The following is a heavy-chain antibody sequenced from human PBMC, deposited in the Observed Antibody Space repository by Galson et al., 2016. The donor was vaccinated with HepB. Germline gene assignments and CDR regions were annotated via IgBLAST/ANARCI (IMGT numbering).Heavy chain of an antibody. CDR3: VRGAGGYAPHFDY. J-gene: IGHJ4*02. D-gene: IGHD5-12*01. V-gene: IGHV3-21*01. CDR2: ISSHNSNI. Sequence: LRLSCAASGFPFNYYGMIWVRQAPGKGLEWVSFISSHNSNIYYADSVNGRFTISRDNAYNSLYLQMNSLRVEDTAMYYCVRGAGGYAPHFDYWGQGTLVTGSS. CDR1: GFPFNYYG.